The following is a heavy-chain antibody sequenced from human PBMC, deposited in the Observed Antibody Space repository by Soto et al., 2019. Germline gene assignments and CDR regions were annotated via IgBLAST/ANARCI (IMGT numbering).Heavy chain of an antibody. J-gene: IGHJ4*02. Sequence: EVQLVESGGGFVQPGRSLRLSCAASGFTFDDYAMHWVRQAPGKGLEWVSGISWNSGSIGHADSVKGRITISRDNAKNSLYLQMSSLRVEDTALYYCAMDLSSGYYGPGSYIDYWGQGTLVTVSS. CDR2: ISWNSGSI. V-gene: IGHV3-9*01. CDR1: GFTFDDYA. CDR3: AMDLSSGYYGPGSYIDY. D-gene: IGHD3-10*01.